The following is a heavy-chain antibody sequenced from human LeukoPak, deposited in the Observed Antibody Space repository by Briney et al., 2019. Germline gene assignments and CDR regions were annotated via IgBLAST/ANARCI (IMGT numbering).Heavy chain of an antibody. D-gene: IGHD3-9*01. V-gene: IGHV1-18*04. CDR1: GYTFTSYG. J-gene: IGHJ4*02. CDR3: ARVEIGLRYFDWLLPIDY. CDR2: ISAYNGNT. Sequence: GVSVKVSCKASGYTFTSYGISWVRQAPGQGREWMGWISAYNGNTNYAQKLQGRVTMTTDTSKSTAYTELRSLRSDDTAVYYCARVEIGLRYFDWLLPIDYWGQGTLVTVSS.